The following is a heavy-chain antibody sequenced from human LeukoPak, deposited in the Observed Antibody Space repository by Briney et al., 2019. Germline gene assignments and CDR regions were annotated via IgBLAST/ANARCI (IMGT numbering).Heavy chain of an antibody. CDR2: ISSSSSPI. CDR1: GFTLSSYS. Sequence: GGSLRLSCAASGFTLSSYSMNWVRQAPGKGLEWVSYISSSSSPIYYADSVKGRFTISRDNAKNSVYLQMNSLRAEDTAVYYCAKDRHAPGRYCSSTICFPFDPWGQGTLVTVSS. V-gene: IGHV3-48*01. CDR3: AKDRHAPGRYCSSTICFPFDP. D-gene: IGHD2-2*01. J-gene: IGHJ5*02.